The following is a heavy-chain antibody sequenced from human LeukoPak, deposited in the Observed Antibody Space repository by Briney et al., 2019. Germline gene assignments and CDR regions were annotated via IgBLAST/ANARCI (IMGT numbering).Heavy chain of an antibody. CDR2: IYHSGST. J-gene: IGHJ4*02. CDR3: VRQGCDILTGYLLAYYFDY. V-gene: IGHV4-38-2*02. CDR1: GYSISSGYY. Sequence: PSETLSLTCTVSGYSISSGYYWGWIRQPPGKGLEWIGSIYHSGSTYYNPSLKSRVTISVDTSKNQFSLKLSSVTAADTAVYYCVRQGCDILTGYLLAYYFDYWGQGTLVTVSS. D-gene: IGHD3-9*01.